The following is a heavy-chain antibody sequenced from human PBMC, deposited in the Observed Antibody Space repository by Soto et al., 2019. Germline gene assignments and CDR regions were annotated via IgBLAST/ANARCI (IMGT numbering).Heavy chain of an antibody. CDR2: ISAYNGNT. CDR3: ARGPWEYCSSTSCYGYFDY. V-gene: IGHV1-18*01. D-gene: IGHD2-2*01. J-gene: IGHJ4*02. CDR1: GYTFTSYG. Sequence: ASVKVSCKASGYTFTSYGISWVRQAPGQGLEWMGWISAYNGNTNYAQKLQGRVTMTTDTSTSTAYMELRSLRSDDTAVYYCARGPWEYCSSTSCYGYFDYWGQGTLVTVSS.